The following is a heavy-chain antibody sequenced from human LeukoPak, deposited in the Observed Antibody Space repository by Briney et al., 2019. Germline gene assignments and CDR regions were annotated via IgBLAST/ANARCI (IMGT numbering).Heavy chain of an antibody. V-gene: IGHV1-69*01. Sequence: ASVKVSCKASGGTFSSYAISWVRQAPGQGLEWMGGIIPIFGTANYAQKFQGRVTITADESTSTAYMKLSSLRSEDTAVYYCARFSTGYSYAPIDYWGQGTLVTVSS. CDR1: GGTFSSYA. D-gene: IGHD5-18*01. J-gene: IGHJ4*02. CDR2: IIPIFGTA. CDR3: ARFSTGYSYAPIDY.